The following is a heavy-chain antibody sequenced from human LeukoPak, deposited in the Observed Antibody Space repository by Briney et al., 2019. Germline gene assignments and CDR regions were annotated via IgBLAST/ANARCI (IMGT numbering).Heavy chain of an antibody. V-gene: IGHV1-69-2*01. CDR1: GYTFTDYY. J-gene: IGHJ4*02. D-gene: IGHD2-8*01. CDR3: ATDSRYCTNGVCYNIPIDY. CDR2: VDPEDGET. Sequence: ASVKISCKVSGYTFTDYYMRWVQLAPAKGLEWMGLVDPEDGETIYADKFQGRVTITADTSTDTAYMELSSLRSEDTAVYYCATDSRYCTNGVCYNIPIDYWGQGTLVTVSS.